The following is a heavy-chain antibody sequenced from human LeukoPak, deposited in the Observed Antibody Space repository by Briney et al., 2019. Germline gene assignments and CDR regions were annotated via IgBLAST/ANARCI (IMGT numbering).Heavy chain of an antibody. J-gene: IGHJ4*02. Sequence: GGSLRLSCAASGFSFSGTWMTWVRQAPGKGLECVANIKPDGSEKYYVDSVKGRFTVSRDNAKNSLYLQMNSLRVEDTAIYYCTSGLNHDSGGWGQGTLVTVSS. D-gene: IGHD3-22*01. CDR1: GFSFSGTW. V-gene: IGHV3-7*01. CDR3: TSGLNHDSGG. CDR2: IKPDGSEK.